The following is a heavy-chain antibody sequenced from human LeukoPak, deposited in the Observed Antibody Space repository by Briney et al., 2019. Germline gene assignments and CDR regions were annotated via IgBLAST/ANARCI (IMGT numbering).Heavy chain of an antibody. CDR1: GYTFTSYY. J-gene: IGHJ4*02. CDR2: IWYDGSNK. D-gene: IGHD1-26*01. Sequence: SCKASGYTFTSYYMHWVRQAPGKGLEWVAVIWYDGSNKYYADSVKGRFTISRDNSKNTLYLQMNSLRAEDTAVYYCARDRERSCDYWGQGTLVTVSS. V-gene: IGHV3-33*01. CDR3: ARDRERSCDY.